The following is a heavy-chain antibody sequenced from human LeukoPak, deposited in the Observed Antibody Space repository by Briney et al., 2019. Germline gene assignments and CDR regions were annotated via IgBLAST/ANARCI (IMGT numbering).Heavy chain of an antibody. V-gene: IGHV4-59*01. CDR2: IYYSGST. D-gene: IGHD1-1*01. J-gene: IGHJ5*02. Sequence: SETLSLTCTVSGGSISNYYWSWIRQPPGKGLEWIGYIYYSGSTNYNPSLKSRVTISIDTSKNQFSLKLASVTAADTAVYYCARLEPAYNWFDPWGQGTLVTVSS. CDR3: ARLEPAYNWFDP. CDR1: GGSISNYY.